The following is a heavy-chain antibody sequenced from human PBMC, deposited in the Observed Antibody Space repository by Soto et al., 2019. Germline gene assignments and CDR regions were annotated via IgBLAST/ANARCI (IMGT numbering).Heavy chain of an antibody. CDR3: AREGYYDSRGYPYGIDV. V-gene: IGHV3-30-3*01. D-gene: IGHD3-22*01. CDR1: GFNFSDYV. J-gene: IGHJ6*02. CDR2: ISFDGSNE. Sequence: LRLSCAASGFNFSDYVVHWVRQAPGRGLEWMAFISFDGSNEYYADFVKGRFTISRDNSRNMVYLQVNSLRRDDTAVYFCAREGYYDSRGYPYGIDVWGQGTTVTVSS.